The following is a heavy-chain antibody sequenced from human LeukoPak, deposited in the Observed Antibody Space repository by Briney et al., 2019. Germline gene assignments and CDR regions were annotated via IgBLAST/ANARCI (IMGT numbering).Heavy chain of an antibody. CDR1: GFTFSSYA. CDR2: ISGSGGST. V-gene: IGHV3-23*01. D-gene: IGHD2-15*01. J-gene: IGHJ4*02. Sequence: GGSLRLSCAASGFTFSSYAMSWVRQAPGKGLEWVSAISGSGGSTYYADSVKGRFTISRDNSKNTLYLQMNSLRAEDTAAYYCAKGGGPGDYFDYWGQGTLVTVSS. CDR3: AKGGGPGDYFDY.